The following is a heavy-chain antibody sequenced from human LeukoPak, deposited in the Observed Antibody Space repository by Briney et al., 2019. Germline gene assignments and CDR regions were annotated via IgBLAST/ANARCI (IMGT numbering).Heavy chain of an antibody. CDR1: GFTFSSYA. D-gene: IGHD2-21*01. J-gene: IGHJ3*02. V-gene: IGHV3-30-3*01. CDR2: ISYDGSNK. Sequence: PGGSLRLSCAASGFTFSSYAMHWVRQAPGKGLEWVAVISYDGSNKYYADSVKGRFTISRDNSKNTLYLQMDSLRAEDAAVYYCARDAYSHAFDIWGQGTMVTVSS. CDR3: ARDAYSHAFDI.